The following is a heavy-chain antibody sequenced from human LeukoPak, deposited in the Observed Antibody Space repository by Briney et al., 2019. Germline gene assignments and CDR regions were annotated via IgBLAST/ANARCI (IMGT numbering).Heavy chain of an antibody. CDR3: ARSLVLWFGPDRYFDY. CDR1: GGSSSGYY. V-gene: IGHV4-34*01. CDR2: INHSGST. D-gene: IGHD3-10*01. J-gene: IGHJ4*02. Sequence: SETLSLTCAVYGGSSSGYYWSWIRQPPGKGLEWIGEINHSGSTNYNPSLKSRVTISVDTSKNQFSLKLSSVTAADTAVYYCARSLVLWFGPDRYFDYWGQGTLVTVSS.